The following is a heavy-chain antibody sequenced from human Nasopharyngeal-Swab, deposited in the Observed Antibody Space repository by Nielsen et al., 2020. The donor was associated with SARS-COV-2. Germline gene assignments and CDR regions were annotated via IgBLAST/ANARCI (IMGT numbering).Heavy chain of an antibody. J-gene: IGHJ4*02. V-gene: IGHV3-48*03. CDR2: ISSSGSTI. CDR3: ARVLVAATRAFDY. D-gene: IGHD2-15*01. CDR1: GFTFSSYE. Sequence: GESLKISCAASGFTFSSYEMNWVRQAPGKGPEGVSDISSSGSTISYADSVKGRFTISRDNAKNSLYLPMNRLRAEDTAVYYCARVLVAATRAFDYWGQGTLVTVSS.